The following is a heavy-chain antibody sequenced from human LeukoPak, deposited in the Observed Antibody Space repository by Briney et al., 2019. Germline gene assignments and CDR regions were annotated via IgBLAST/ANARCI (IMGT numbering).Heavy chain of an antibody. V-gene: IGHV4-39*07. CDR2: IYYSGST. J-gene: IGHJ5*02. Sequence: PSETLSLTCTVSGGSISSSSYYWGWIRQPPGKGLEWIGSIYYSGSTYYNPSLKSRVTMSVDTSKNQFSLKLSSVTAADTAVYYCARVSRYNWNGEFDPWGQGTLDTVSS. CDR3: ARVSRYNWNGEFDP. D-gene: IGHD1-1*01. CDR1: GGSISSSSYY.